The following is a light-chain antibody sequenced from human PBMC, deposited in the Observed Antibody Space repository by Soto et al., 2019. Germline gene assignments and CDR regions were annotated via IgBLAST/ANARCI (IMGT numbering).Light chain of an antibody. CDR2: GAS. Sequence: EIVMTQSPATLSVSPGERATLSCRASQSVSGNLAWYQQKPGQAPRLLIYGASTRATGIPARFSGSGSGTEFALTISILQSEDFAVYYCQQYNNWPPLTFGGGTKVEIK. V-gene: IGKV3-15*01. CDR1: QSVSGN. J-gene: IGKJ4*01. CDR3: QQYNNWPPLT.